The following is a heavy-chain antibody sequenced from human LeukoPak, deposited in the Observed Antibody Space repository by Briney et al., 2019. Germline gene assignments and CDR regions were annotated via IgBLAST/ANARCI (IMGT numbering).Heavy chain of an antibody. J-gene: IGHJ4*02. CDR1: GCTFSDHY. CDR3: ARTFKGSDFFDY. Sequence: GGSLRLSCAASGCTFSDHYMDWVRQAPGKGREWVGRIRNKAASYSTEYAASVKGRFAISRDDSQNSLYLQMNSLKTEDTAVYYCARTFKGSDFFDYWGQGTLVTVSS. CDR2: IRNKAASYST. V-gene: IGHV3-72*01. D-gene: IGHD2-21*02.